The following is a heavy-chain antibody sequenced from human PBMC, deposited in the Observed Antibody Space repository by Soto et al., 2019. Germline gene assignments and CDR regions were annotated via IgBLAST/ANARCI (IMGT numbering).Heavy chain of an antibody. V-gene: IGHV3-30-3*01. CDR3: ARVDRDYYDILTGYGTNEPDDAFDI. J-gene: IGHJ3*02. CDR2: ISYDGSNK. Sequence: GGSLRLSCAASGFTFSSYAMHWVRQAPGKGLEWVAVISYDGSNKYYADSVKGRFTISRDNSKNTLYLQMNSLRAEDTAVYYCARVDRDYYDILTGYGTNEPDDAFDIWGQGTMVTVSS. CDR1: GFTFSSYA. D-gene: IGHD3-9*01.